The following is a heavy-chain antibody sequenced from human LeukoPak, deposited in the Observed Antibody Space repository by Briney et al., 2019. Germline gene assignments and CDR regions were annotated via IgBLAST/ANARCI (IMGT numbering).Heavy chain of an antibody. D-gene: IGHD3-22*01. CDR3: AREGIVVAPGTFDL. CDR2: ISPSGTTM. CDR1: GFTFSDSY. V-gene: IGHV3-11*01. J-gene: IGHJ3*01. Sequence: PGGSLRLSCAASGFTFSDSYMNWIRQVPGKGLEWVSYISPSGTTMFSADSVKGRFTISRDNSKNSLYLQMNSLRAEDTAVYYCAREGIVVAPGTFDLWGQGTLVTVST.